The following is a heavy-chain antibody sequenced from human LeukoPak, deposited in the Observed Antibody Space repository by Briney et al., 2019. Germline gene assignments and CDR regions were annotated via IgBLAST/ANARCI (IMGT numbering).Heavy chain of an antibody. J-gene: IGHJ4*02. Sequence: ASVKVSCKASGYTFTDYYLHWVRQAPGQGLEWMGWINPNSGGTNYAQKLQGRVTMTTDTSTSTAYMELRSLRSDDTAVYYCATLTIFGVTSDYWGQGTLVTVSS. V-gene: IGHV1-2*02. CDR1: GYTFTDYY. CDR3: ATLTIFGVTSDY. D-gene: IGHD3-3*01. CDR2: INPNSGGT.